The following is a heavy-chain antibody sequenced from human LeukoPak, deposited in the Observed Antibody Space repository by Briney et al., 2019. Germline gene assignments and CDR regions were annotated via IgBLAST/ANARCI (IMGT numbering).Heavy chain of an antibody. D-gene: IGHD2-21*02. CDR2: IYSDTNT. V-gene: IGHV3-53*01. J-gene: IGHJ6*04. CDR1: GFTVSTNH. Sequence: GGSLRLSCEVSGFTVSTNHMSGVRQAPGKGLEWVSVIYSDTNTYYADSVKGRFTISSDNSKNTVFLQMNSLRAEDTAVYYCARDREVVTAKAQMDVWGKGTTVTVSS. CDR3: ARDREVVTAKAQMDV.